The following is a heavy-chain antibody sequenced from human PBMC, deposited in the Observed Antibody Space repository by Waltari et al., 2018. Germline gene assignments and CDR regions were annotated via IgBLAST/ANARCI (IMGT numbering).Heavy chain of an antibody. D-gene: IGHD3-22*01. Sequence: QVQLQESGPGLVKPSETLSLTCSVSGDSISGSYWTWIRQPAGKGLEWIGRAYGSGSTDYNSSLKSRVTMSVDTSKNQFSLKLTSVTAADTAVYYCARDYFDSSGYYYYWGQGTLVTVSS. J-gene: IGHJ4*02. CDR1: GDSISGSY. V-gene: IGHV4-4*07. CDR2: AYGSGST. CDR3: ARDYFDSSGYYYY.